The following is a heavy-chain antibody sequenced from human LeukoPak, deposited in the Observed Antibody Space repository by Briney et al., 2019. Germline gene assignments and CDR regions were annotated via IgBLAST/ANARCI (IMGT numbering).Heavy chain of an antibody. CDR2: IIPIFGTA. CDR1: GGTFSSYA. Sequence: SVKVSCKASGGTFSSYAISWVRQAPGQGLEWMGGIIPIFGTANYAQKFQGRVTITTDESTSTVYMELSSLRSEDTAVYYCARGGEPQTLIAALDYWGQGTLVTVSS. V-gene: IGHV1-69*05. CDR3: ARGGEPQTLIAALDY. D-gene: IGHD6-6*01. J-gene: IGHJ4*02.